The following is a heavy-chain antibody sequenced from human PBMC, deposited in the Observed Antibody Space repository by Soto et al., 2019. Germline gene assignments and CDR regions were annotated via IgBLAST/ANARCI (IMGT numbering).Heavy chain of an antibody. J-gene: IGHJ4*02. CDR3: AREDYDSSGAPFFDY. Sequence: PSETLSLTCTVSGGSINSYSWSWIRQPPGKGLEWIGAISYSGSTNYNPSLKSRVTISIDTSKNQFSLKLSSVTPADTAVYFCAREDYDSSGAPFFDYWGQGTLVTVS. V-gene: IGHV4-59*01. D-gene: IGHD3-22*01. CDR1: GGSINSYS. CDR2: ISYSGST.